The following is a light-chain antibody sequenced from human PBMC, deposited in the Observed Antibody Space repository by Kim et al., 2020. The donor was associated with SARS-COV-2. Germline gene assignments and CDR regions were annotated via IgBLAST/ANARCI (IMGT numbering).Light chain of an antibody. Sequence: SVSPTQTATITCSGDRFSDKVSCWYQQKPGHSPVLFIYQDSQRPSAIPSRFSGSNSGNTATLTVSGTQAMDEAYYYCQAWDSSTVVFGGGTQLTVL. CDR1: RFSDKV. CDR2: QDS. CDR3: QAWDSSTVV. V-gene: IGLV3-1*01. J-gene: IGLJ2*01.